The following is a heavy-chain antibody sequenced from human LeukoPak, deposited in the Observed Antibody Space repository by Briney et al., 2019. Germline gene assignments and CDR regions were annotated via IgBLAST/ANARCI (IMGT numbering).Heavy chain of an antibody. Sequence: PSETLSLTCTVSGGSISSYFWSWIRQPPGKGLEWIGYIYYSGSTNYNPSLKSRVTISVDTSKNQFSLKLSSVTAADTAVYYCTRGRYGGSYSAFDIWGQGAVVTVSS. CDR3: TRGRYGGSYSAFDI. V-gene: IGHV4-59*12. CDR2: IYYSGST. J-gene: IGHJ3*02. CDR1: GGSISSYF. D-gene: IGHD1-26*01.